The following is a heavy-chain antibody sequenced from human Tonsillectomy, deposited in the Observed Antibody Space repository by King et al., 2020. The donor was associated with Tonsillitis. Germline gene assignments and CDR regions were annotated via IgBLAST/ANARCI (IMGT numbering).Heavy chain of an antibody. Sequence: QLVQSGAEVKKPGASVKVSCKASGYFFTSYYMHWVRQAPGEGLEWMGIINPSGGSANYAQKFQGRVTLTRDTSTSTVYMELSSLISEDTAVYYCARDQGYYDSIGHPYDVMDVWGQGTTVTVSS. J-gene: IGHJ6*02. D-gene: IGHD3-22*01. CDR1: GYFFTSYY. CDR2: INPSGGSA. CDR3: ARDQGYYDSIGHPYDVMDV. V-gene: IGHV1-46*01.